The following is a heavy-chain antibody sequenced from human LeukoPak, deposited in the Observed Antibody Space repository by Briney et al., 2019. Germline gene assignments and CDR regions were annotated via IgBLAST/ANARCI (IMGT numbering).Heavy chain of an antibody. J-gene: IGHJ4*02. D-gene: IGHD3-9*01. V-gene: IGHV3-74*01. CDR2: ISSDGSRV. CDR1: GFTFSDYW. Sequence: PGGSLRLSCAASGFTFSDYWMHWVCQAPGKGLVWVSRISSDGSRVTYADSVKGRFTISRDNAKNTLYLQMNSLRAEDTAVYYCARGLSYYDILSTDYWGQGTLVTVSS. CDR3: ARGLSYYDILSTDY.